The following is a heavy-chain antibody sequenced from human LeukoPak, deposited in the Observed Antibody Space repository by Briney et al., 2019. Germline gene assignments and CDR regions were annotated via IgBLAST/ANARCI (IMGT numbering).Heavy chain of an antibody. D-gene: IGHD4-23*01. J-gene: IGHJ6*02. Sequence: PGRSLRLSCAASGFTFSSYGMHWVRQAPGKGLGWVAVISYDGSNKYYADSVKGRFTISRDNSKNTLYLQMNSLRAEDTAVYYCAKWGVATDYYYYGMDVWGQGTTVTVSS. CDR1: GFTFSSYG. CDR3: AKWGVATDYYYYGMDV. CDR2: ISYDGSNK. V-gene: IGHV3-30*18.